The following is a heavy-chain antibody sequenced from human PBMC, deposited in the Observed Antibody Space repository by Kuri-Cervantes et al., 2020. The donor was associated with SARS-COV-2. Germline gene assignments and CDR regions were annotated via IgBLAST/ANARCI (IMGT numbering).Heavy chain of an antibody. CDR1: GVTFSDYY. D-gene: IGHD2-2*01. Sequence: GESLKISCAASGVTFSDYYMTWVRQAPGKGLEWVSYISGSGSTKYYADSVKGRFTISRDNGKNSLFLQMNSLRAEDTAVYYCARSRLGYCSSTSCYLDAFDIWGQGTMVTVSS. J-gene: IGHJ3*02. CDR2: ISGSGSTK. CDR3: ARSRLGYCSSTSCYLDAFDI. V-gene: IGHV3-11*01.